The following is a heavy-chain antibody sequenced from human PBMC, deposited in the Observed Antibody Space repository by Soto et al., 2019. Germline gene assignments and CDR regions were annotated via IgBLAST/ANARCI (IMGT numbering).Heavy chain of an antibody. J-gene: IGHJ4*02. CDR3: ARGITLPTPLDY. CDR1: AYTFTSYA. D-gene: IGHD1-20*01. Sequence: ASVKVSCKASAYTFTSYAMHWVRQARGQRLEWMGWINAGNGNTKYSQKFQGRVTITRDTSASTAYMELSSLRSEDMAVYYCARGITLPTPLDYWGQGTLVTVSS. CDR2: INAGNGNT. V-gene: IGHV1-3*01.